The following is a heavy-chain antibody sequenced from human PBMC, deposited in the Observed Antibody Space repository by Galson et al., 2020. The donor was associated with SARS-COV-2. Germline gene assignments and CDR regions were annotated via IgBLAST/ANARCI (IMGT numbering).Heavy chain of an antibody. Sequence: GESLKISCAASGFTFSSYWMHWVRQAPGKGLVWVLRINSDGSSTTYADSVKGRFTISRDNAKNTLYLQMNSLRAEDTAVYYCARPHNSHSSTRKNYNYYMDVWGKGTTVTISS. V-gene: IGHV3-74*01. D-gene: IGHD2-2*01. CDR3: ARPHNSHSSTRKNYNYYMDV. CDR2: INSDGSST. J-gene: IGHJ6*03. CDR1: GFTFSSYW.